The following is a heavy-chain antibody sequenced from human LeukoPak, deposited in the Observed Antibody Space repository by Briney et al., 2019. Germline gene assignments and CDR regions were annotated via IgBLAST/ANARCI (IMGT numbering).Heavy chain of an antibody. J-gene: IGHJ4*02. CDR1: GGSISGYF. CDR2: IYYSGST. CDR3: ARDKSADY. Sequence: SETLSLTCTVSGGSISGYFWSWIRQPPGKGLEWIGHIYYSGSTTYSPSLKSRVTISVDTSKNRFSLKLSSVTAADTAVYYCARDKSADYWGQGTLITVSS. V-gene: IGHV4-59*01.